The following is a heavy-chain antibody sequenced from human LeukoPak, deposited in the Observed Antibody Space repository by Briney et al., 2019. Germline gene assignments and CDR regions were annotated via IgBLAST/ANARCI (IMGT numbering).Heavy chain of an antibody. CDR1: GFTFSSYW. CDR2: IKQDGSEK. J-gene: IGHJ4*02. V-gene: IGHV3-7*01. D-gene: IGHD6-13*01. Sequence: GGSLRLSCAASGFTFSSYWMSWFRQAPGKGLEWVANIKQDGSEKYYVDSVKGRFTISRDNAKNSLYLQMNSLRAEDTAVYYCARDSSPDDFDYWGQGTLVTVSS. CDR3: ARDSSPDDFDY.